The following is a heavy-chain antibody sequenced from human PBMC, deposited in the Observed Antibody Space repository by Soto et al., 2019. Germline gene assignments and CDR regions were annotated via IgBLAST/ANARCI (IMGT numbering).Heavy chain of an antibody. CDR3: VMVDNYVTPTPQDV. V-gene: IGHV1-18*01. CDR1: GYIFVNYG. J-gene: IGHJ6*02. D-gene: IGHD3-16*01. Sequence: QVQLVQSGDEVKKPGASVKVSCKASGYIFVNYGIAWVRQAPGQGLEWIGWISPYTGNTHSATKAQGRITMTTDTSTSTAYMDLGILTSDDTAVYYCVMVDNYVTPTPQDVWGQGTTVTVSS. CDR2: ISPYTGNT.